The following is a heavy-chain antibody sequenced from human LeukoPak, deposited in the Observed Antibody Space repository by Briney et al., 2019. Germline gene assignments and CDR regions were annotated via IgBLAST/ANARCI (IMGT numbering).Heavy chain of an antibody. CDR1: GGSISSSSYY. D-gene: IGHD6-13*01. CDR3: ASPPSSSYAFDI. J-gene: IGHJ3*02. CDR2: IYYSGST. V-gene: IGHV4-39*01. Sequence: SSETLSLTCTVSGGSISSSSYYWGWIRQPPGKGLEWIGSIYYSGSTYYNPSLKSRVTISVDTSKNQFSLKLSSVTAADTAVYYCASPPSSSYAFDIWGQGTMVTVSS.